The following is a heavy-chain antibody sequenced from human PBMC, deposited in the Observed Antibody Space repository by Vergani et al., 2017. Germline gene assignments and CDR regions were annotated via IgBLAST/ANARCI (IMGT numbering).Heavy chain of an antibody. CDR1: GFTFSSYA. Sequence: EVQLLESGGDLLQPGGSLRLSCAASGFTFSSYAMSWVRQAPGKGLEWVSAISGSSGSTYYADSVKGRFTISRDNSKNTLYLQRNSLRVEDTAIYYCARDSAYYGSESMDDWGQGTLVTVSS. J-gene: IGHJ4*03. D-gene: IGHD3-10*01. CDR3: ARDSAYYGSESMDD. V-gene: IGHV3-23*01. CDR2: ISGSSGST.